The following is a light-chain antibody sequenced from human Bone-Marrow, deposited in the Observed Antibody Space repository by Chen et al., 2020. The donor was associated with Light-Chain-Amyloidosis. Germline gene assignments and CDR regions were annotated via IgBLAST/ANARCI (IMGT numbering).Light chain of an antibody. CDR1: DLPTKY. Sequence: SYELTQPPSVSVSPGQTARITCSGDDLPTKYAYWYQQKPGQAPVLVIHRDTDRPSGISERFSGSSTVTTSTLTIIGVQAEDEADYHCQSADSSVTYEVIFGGGTKLTVL. V-gene: IGLV3-25*03. J-gene: IGLJ2*01. CDR3: QSADSSVTYEVI. CDR2: RDT.